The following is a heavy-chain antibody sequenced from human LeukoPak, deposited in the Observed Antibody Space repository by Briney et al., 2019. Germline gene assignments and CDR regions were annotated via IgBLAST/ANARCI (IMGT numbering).Heavy chain of an antibody. D-gene: IGHD3-22*01. CDR1: GFTFSSYA. CDR2: ISGSGGST. CDR3: AKGRNYYDSSGYYSLFDY. Sequence: PGGSLRLSCAASGFTFSSYAMSWVRQAPGKGLEWVSAISGSGGSTYYADSVKGRFTISRDNSKNTLYLQMSSLRAEDTAVYYCAKGRNYYDSSGYYSLFDYWGQGTLVTVSS. V-gene: IGHV3-23*01. J-gene: IGHJ4*02.